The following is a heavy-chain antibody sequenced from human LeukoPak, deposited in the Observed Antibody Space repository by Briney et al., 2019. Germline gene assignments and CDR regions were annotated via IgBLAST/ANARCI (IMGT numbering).Heavy chain of an antibody. CDR3: ARGARAGYNLEPFDY. Sequence: PSETLSLTCTVSGGSMSSYYWSWIRQPPGKGLEWIGYIYYSGSTKYNPSLKSRATISVDTSKNQFSLKLSSVTAADTAVCYCARGARAGYNLEPFDYWGQGTLVTVSS. CDR2: IYYSGST. D-gene: IGHD5-24*01. CDR1: GGSMSSYY. J-gene: IGHJ4*02. V-gene: IGHV4-59*08.